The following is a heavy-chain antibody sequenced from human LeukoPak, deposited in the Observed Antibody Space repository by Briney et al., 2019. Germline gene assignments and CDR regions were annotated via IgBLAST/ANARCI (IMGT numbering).Heavy chain of an antibody. CDR2: ISSSSSYI. CDR1: GFTFSSYS. J-gene: IGHJ5*02. Sequence: GGSLRLSCAASGFTFSSYSMNWVRQAPGKGLEWVSSISSSSSYIYYADSVKGRFTISRDNAKNSLYLQMNSLRAEDTAVYYCARDFGGQLLYGNWFDPWGQGTLVTVSS. D-gene: IGHD2-2*02. V-gene: IGHV3-21*01. CDR3: ARDFGGQLLYGNWFDP.